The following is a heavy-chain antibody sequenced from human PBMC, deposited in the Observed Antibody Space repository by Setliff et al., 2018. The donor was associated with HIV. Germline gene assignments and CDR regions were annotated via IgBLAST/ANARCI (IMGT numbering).Heavy chain of an antibody. CDR1: GGSMSTYY. CDR3: ARGEFYCGTDCYWSSFDY. D-gene: IGHD2-21*02. V-gene: IGHV4-59*08. CDR2: IYNSGST. J-gene: IGHJ4*02. Sequence: SETLSLTCTVYGGSMSTYYWSWIRQPPGKGLEWIGYIYNSGSTNYNPSLRSRVTISVDTSKNHFSLRLSSVTAADTAVYYCARGEFYCGTDCYWSSFDYWGQGILVTVSS.